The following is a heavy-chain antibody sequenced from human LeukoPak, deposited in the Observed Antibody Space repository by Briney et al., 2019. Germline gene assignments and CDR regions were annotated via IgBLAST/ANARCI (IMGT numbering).Heavy chain of an antibody. Sequence: GGSLRLSCAVSGFTFSRYWMTWVHQAPGKGLEWVANIKQDGSEKNYVDSVKGRFTISRDNAKISLYLQMNSLRGDDTAVYYCARASTVATGWLDSWGQGTLVTVSS. J-gene: IGHJ5*01. D-gene: IGHD4-17*01. V-gene: IGHV3-7*01. CDR3: ARASTVATGWLDS. CDR1: GFTFSRYW. CDR2: IKQDGSEK.